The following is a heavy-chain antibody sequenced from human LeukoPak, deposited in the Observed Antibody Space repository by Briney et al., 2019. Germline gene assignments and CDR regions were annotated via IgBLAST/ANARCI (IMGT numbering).Heavy chain of an antibody. V-gene: IGHV4-61*02. D-gene: IGHD3-3*01. J-gene: IGHJ4*02. Sequence: SQTLSLTCTVSGGSISSGSYYWSWIRQPAGKGLEWIGRIYTSGSTNYNPSLKSRVTISVDTSKNQFSLKLSSVTAADTAVYYCARNVRYDVWSGYLDDYWGQGTLVTVSS. CDR1: GGSISSGSYY. CDR2: IYTSGST. CDR3: ARNVRYDVWSGYLDDY.